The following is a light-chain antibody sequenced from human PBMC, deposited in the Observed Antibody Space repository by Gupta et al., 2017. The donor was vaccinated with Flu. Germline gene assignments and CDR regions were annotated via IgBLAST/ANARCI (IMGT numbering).Light chain of an antibody. V-gene: IGLV1-44*01. Sequence: QSDLTQLPSGSATPGQRVTLSCSGSRPNIGTSTLNWYPPLPGTAPKLLIYNNSQRPSGVPDRFSGSKASTSAFPAISGLQSEEEAYYYRATGDDGPNGWVFGGGTKLTVL. CDR1: RPNIGTST. CDR3: ATGDDGPNGWV. J-gene: IGLJ3*02. CDR2: NNS.